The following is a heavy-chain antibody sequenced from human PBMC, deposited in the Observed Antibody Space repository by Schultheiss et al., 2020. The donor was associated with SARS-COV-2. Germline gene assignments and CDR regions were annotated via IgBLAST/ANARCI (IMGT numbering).Heavy chain of an antibody. Sequence: GESLKISCAASGFTFSKYGMHWARQAPGKGLEWVAVISYDGSNKYYADSVKGRFTISRDNSKNTVYLQMNGLRAEDTAVYYCAKVPYDTSGYYYFDYWGQGTLVTVSS. CDR3: AKVPYDTSGYYYFDY. V-gene: IGHV3-33*05. D-gene: IGHD3-22*01. J-gene: IGHJ4*02. CDR2: ISYDGSNK. CDR1: GFTFSKYG.